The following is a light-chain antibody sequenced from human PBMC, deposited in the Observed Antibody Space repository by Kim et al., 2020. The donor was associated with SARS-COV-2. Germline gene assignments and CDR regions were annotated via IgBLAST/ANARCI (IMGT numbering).Light chain of an antibody. CDR2: DAA. Sequence: DIQMTQSPSTLSASVGDRVTITCRASQSISSWLAWYQQKPGKAPNLLIYDAASLESEVPSRFSGSGSGTEFTLTISSLQPDDFATYYCQQHNGYFGQGTKLEI. CDR3: QQHNGY. J-gene: IGKJ2*01. V-gene: IGKV1-5*01. CDR1: QSISSW.